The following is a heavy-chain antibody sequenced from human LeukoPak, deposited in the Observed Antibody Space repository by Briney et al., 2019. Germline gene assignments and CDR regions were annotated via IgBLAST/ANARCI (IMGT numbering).Heavy chain of an antibody. J-gene: IGHJ4*02. CDR2: ISAYNGNT. CDR1: GYTFTSYG. Sequence: ASVKVSCKASGYTFTSYGISWVRQAPGQGLEWMGWISAYNGNTNYAQKLQGRVTMTTDTSTSTAYMELRSLRSDDTAVYYCARSGPYSSSWCQSCDYWGQGTLVTVSS. D-gene: IGHD6-13*01. V-gene: IGHV1-18*01. CDR3: ARSGPYSSSWCQSCDY.